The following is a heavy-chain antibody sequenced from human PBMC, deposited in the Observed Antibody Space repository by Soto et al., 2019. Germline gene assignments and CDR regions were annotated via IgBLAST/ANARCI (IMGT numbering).Heavy chain of an antibody. CDR2: IGPESGAT. CDR3: GRGRSGQIVVFY. V-gene: IGHV1-2*02. CDR1: GYTFTGHY. D-gene: IGHD5-12*01. J-gene: IGHJ4*02. Sequence: ASVKVSCKASGYTFTGHYIHWVRQAPEQGPEWMGEIGPESGATRYAQKFQGRVTMTRDMSITTVYRELNNLSPDDTAVYYCGRGRSGQIVVFYWGQGTPVTVSS.